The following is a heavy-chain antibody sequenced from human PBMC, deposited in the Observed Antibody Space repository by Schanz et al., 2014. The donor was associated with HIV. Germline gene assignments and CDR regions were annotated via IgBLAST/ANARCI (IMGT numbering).Heavy chain of an antibody. Sequence: VDLVESGGGVVQPGRSLRLSCTASGFTFNNYGMQWVRQAPGKGLDWVSTISGSDGNTYYADSVKGRFTISRDNSKNTLYLQMKSLRPEDTAVYYCAKDRNHYDSRYRGKGNYYYYYGMDVWGQGTTVTVS. D-gene: IGHD3-22*01. V-gene: IGHV3-23*04. J-gene: IGHJ6*02. CDR3: AKDRNHYDSRYRGKGNYYYYYGMDV. CDR1: GFTFNNYG. CDR2: ISGSDGNT.